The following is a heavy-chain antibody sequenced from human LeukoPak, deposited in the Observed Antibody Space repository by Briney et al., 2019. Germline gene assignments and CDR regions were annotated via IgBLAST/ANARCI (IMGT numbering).Heavy chain of an antibody. CDR1: GFTFSSYG. CDR3: AKGIERVSGRGAFDI. D-gene: IGHD1-26*01. CDR2: IRYDGSNK. J-gene: IGHJ3*02. V-gene: IGHV3-30*02. Sequence: PGGSLRLSCAASGFTFSSYGMHWVRQAPGKGLEWVAFIRYDGSNKYYADSVKGRFTISRDNSKNTLYLQMNSLRAEDTAVYYCAKGIERVSGRGAFDIRGQGTMVTVSS.